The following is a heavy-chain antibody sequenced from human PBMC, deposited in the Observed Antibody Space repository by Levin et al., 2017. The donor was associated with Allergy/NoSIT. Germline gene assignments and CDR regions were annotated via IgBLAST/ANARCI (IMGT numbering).Heavy chain of an antibody. V-gene: IGHV3-9*01. Sequence: SLKISCAASGFTFDDYAMHWVRQAPGKGLEWVSGISWNSGSIGYADSVKGRFTISRDNAKNSLYLQMNSLRAEDTALYYCAKDYRTGIAAAGTGSFDYWGQGTLVTVSS. D-gene: IGHD6-13*01. CDR1: GFTFDDYA. CDR2: ISWNSGSI. J-gene: IGHJ4*02. CDR3: AKDYRTGIAAAGTGSFDY.